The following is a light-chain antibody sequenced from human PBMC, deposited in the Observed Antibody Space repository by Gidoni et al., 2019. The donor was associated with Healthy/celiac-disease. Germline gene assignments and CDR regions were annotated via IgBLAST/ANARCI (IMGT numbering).Light chain of an antibody. J-gene: IGKJ2*01. CDR3: QQYGSSPVT. Sequence: EIVLTQSPGTLSLSPGERATLSCRASQSVSSSYLAWYQQKPGQAPRLLIYGASSRATGIPDRCSGSGSGTDFTLTISRLEPEDFAVYYCQQYGSSPVTFGQGTKLEIK. V-gene: IGKV3-20*01. CDR2: GAS. CDR1: QSVSSSY.